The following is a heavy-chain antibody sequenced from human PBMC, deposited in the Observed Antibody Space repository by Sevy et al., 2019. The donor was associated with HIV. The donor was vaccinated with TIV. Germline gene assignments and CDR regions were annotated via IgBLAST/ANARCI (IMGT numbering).Heavy chain of an antibody. Sequence: ASVKVSCKASGYTFTTYYIHWVRQAPGQGLEWMGLIDPSGSTRYAQKFQGRVSMTWDTSPTTLYMELSSLTSEDTDVYYCARDRDLSGSYLEYYYYAMDVWGQGTTVTVSS. J-gene: IGHJ6*02. CDR1: GYTFTTYY. V-gene: IGHV1-46*01. CDR3: ARDRDLSGSYLEYYYYAMDV. CDR2: IDPSGST. D-gene: IGHD1-26*01.